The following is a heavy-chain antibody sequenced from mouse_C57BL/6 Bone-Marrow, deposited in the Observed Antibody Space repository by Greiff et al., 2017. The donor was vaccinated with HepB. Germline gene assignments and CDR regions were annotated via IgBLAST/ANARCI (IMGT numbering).Heavy chain of an antibody. CDR1: GFSLTSYA. Sequence: VMLVESGPGLVAPSQRLSITCTVSGFSLTSYAISWVRQPPGKGLEWLGVIWTGGGTNYNSALKSRLSISKDNSKSQVFLKMNSLQTDDTARYYCATSGSPLFYAMDYWGQGTSVTVSS. D-gene: IGHD1-1*01. J-gene: IGHJ4*01. CDR3: ATSGSPLFYAMDY. CDR2: IWTGGGT. V-gene: IGHV2-9-1*01.